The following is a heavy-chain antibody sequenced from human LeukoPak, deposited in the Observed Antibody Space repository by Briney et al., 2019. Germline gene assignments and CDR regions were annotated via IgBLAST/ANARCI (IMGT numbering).Heavy chain of an antibody. J-gene: IGHJ5*02. CDR1: GYTFTSYG. V-gene: IGHV1-18*01. Sequence: ASVKVSCKASGYTFTSYGISWVRQAPGQGLTWMGWISAYNGNTNYAQKLQGRVTMTTDTSTSTAYMELRSLRSDDTAVYYCARTKQDIVVVPAALRGNWFDPWGQGTLVTVSS. CDR2: ISAYNGNT. CDR3: ARTKQDIVVVPAALRGNWFDP. D-gene: IGHD2-2*02.